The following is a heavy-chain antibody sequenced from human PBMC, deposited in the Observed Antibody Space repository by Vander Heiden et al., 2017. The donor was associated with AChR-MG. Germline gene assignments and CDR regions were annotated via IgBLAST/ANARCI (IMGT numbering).Heavy chain of an antibody. V-gene: IGHV2-26*01. Sequence: QVTLKESGPVLVKPTETLTLTCTVSGFSLSNPRMGVSWIRQPPGKALEWLAHIFSNDGKSDSTFLRSRLTISKDNSKSQVVLTMTNMDPVDTATYYCARQGSGTLDYWGQGTLVTVSS. CDR1: GFSLSNPRMG. D-gene: IGHD1-26*01. J-gene: IGHJ4*02. CDR2: IFSNDGK. CDR3: ARQGSGTLDY.